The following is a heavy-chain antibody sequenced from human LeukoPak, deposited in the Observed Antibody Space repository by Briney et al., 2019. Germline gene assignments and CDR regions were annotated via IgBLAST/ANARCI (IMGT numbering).Heavy chain of an antibody. CDR1: GFTFSNYW. Sequence: GGSLRLSCAASGFTFSNYWMTWVRQAPGKGLEWVGNIKRDGSESYYIDSVKGRFTISRDNAKNLLYLQMNSLRAEDTAVYYCARVPGDYWGQGTLVTVSS. CDR2: IKRDGSES. D-gene: IGHD1-14*01. CDR3: ARVPGDY. V-gene: IGHV3-7*01. J-gene: IGHJ4*02.